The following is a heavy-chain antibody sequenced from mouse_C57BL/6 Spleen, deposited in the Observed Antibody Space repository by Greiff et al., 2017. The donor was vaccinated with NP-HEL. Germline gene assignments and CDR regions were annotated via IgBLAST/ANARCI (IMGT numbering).Heavy chain of an antibody. CDR2: INPNNGGT. CDR1: GYTFTDYN. V-gene: IGHV1-18*01. J-gene: IGHJ4*01. Sequence: EVQLQQSGPELVKPGASVKISCKASGYTFTDYNMDWVKQSHGMSLEWIGDINPNNGGTIYNQKFKGKATLTVDTSSSTAYMELSSLTSEDTAVYYCAKWGLRGAMDYWGQGTSVTVSS. D-gene: IGHD2-2*01. CDR3: AKWGLRGAMDY.